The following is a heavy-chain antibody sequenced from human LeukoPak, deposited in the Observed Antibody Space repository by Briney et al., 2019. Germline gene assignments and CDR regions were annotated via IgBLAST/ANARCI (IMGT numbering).Heavy chain of an antibody. Sequence: SETLSLICTVSGGSISSYYWSWIRQPPGKGLEWIGYIYYSGSTNYNPSLKSRVTISVDTSKNQFSLKLSSVTAADTAVYYCASYVRPVTTRSYWYFDLWGRGTLVTVSS. CDR1: GGSISSYY. J-gene: IGHJ2*01. CDR3: ASYVRPVTTRSYWYFDL. CDR2: IYYSGST. D-gene: IGHD4-17*01. V-gene: IGHV4-59*08.